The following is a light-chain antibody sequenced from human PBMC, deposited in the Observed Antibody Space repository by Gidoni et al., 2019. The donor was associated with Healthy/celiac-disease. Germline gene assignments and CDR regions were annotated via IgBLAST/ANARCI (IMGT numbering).Light chain of an antibody. J-gene: IGLJ2*01. V-gene: IGLV3-1*01. CDR1: KLGDKY. Sequence: SYELTQPPSVSVSPGQTASITCSADKLGDKYACWSQQKPGQSPVLVIYQDSKRPSGIPERFSGSNSGNTATLTISGTQAMDEADYYCQAWDSSTYVVFGGGTKLTVL. CDR3: QAWDSSTYVV. CDR2: QDS.